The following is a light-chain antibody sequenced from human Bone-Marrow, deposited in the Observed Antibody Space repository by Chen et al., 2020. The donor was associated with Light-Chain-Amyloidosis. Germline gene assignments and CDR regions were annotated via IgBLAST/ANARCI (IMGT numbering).Light chain of an antibody. Sequence: SYELTQPPSVSVSPGQTARITCSGDDLPTKYAYWYQQKPGQAPVLVILRYTERPSGMSERFSGSSSGTTATLPISGVQAEDEADYHCQSADSSGTYEVIFGGGTKLTVL. CDR3: QSADSSGTYEVI. CDR1: DLPTKY. J-gene: IGLJ2*01. CDR2: RYT. V-gene: IGLV3-25*03.